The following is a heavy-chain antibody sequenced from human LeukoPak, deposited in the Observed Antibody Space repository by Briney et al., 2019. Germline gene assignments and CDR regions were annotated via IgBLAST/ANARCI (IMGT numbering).Heavy chain of an antibody. CDR1: GGSISSSSYY. D-gene: IGHD6-19*01. CDR2: IYYSGST. CDR3: ARDCLSSGCPEGFDY. Sequence: PSETLSLTCTVSGGSISSSSYYWGWIRQPPGKGLEWIGSIYYSGSTYYNPSLKSRVTISVDTSKNQFSLKVSSVTAADTAVYYCARDCLSSGCPEGFDYWGQGTLVTVSS. J-gene: IGHJ4*02. V-gene: IGHV4-39*07.